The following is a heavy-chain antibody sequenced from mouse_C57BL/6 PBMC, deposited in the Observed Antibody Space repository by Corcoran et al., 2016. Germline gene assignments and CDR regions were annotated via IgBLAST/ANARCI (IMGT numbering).Heavy chain of an antibody. V-gene: IGHV9-3*01. CDR1: GYTFTTYG. CDR2: INTYSGVP. J-gene: IGHJ1*03. CDR3: VRESNWYFDV. Sequence: QIQLVQSGPELKKPGETVKISCKASGYTFTTYGMSWVKQAPGKDLKWMGWINTYSGVPTYADDFKGRFAFSLETSASTAYLQINNLKNEDTATYVCVRESNWYFDVWGTGTTVTVSS.